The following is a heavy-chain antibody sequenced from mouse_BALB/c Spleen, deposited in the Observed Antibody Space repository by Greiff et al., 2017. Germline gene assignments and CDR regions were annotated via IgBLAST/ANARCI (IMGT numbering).Heavy chain of an antibody. CDR1: GFNIKDTY. V-gene: IGHV14-3*02. CDR3: ATDYALFAY. Sequence: EVKLQESGAELVKPGASVKLSCTASGFNIKDTYMHWVKQRPEQGLEWIGRIDPANGNTKYDPKFQGKATITADTSSNTAYLQLSSLTSEDTAVYYCATDYALFAYWGQGTLVTVSA. CDR2: IDPANGNT. J-gene: IGHJ3*01. D-gene: IGHD2-4*01.